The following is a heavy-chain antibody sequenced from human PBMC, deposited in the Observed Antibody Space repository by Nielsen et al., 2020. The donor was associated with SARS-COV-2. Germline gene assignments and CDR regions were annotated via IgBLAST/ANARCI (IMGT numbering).Heavy chain of an antibody. V-gene: IGHV3-30*04. J-gene: IGHJ6*02. Sequence: GGSLRLSCTASGFTFGDYAMHWVRQAPGKGLEWVAVISYDGSNKYYADSVKGRFTISRDNSKNTLYLQMNSLRAEDTAVYYCARDPTYSSSSGYYYYGMDVWGQGTTVTVSS. CDR3: ARDPTYSSSSGYYYYGMDV. D-gene: IGHD6-6*01. CDR2: ISYDGSNK. CDR1: GFTFGDYA.